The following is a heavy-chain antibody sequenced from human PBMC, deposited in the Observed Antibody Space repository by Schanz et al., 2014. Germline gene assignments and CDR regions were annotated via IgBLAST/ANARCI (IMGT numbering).Heavy chain of an antibody. Sequence: QVQLVQSGAEVKEPGASVKVSCKASAYTFTGYYLHWVRQAPGQGLEWMGWISPNGATRYAQNFQDKVTMARDTTRSTAYMGLRSLRSDDTAVYYCTRDGYCSSTSCYTEYDYWGQGTLVTVSS. CDR3: TRDGYCSSTSCYTEYDY. CDR2: ISPNGAT. D-gene: IGHD2-2*02. CDR1: AYTFTGYY. V-gene: IGHV1-2*02. J-gene: IGHJ4*02.